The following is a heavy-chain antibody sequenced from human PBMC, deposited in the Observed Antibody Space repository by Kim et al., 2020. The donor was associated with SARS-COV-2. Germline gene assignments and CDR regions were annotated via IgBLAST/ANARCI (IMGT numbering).Heavy chain of an antibody. D-gene: IGHD2-15*01. V-gene: IGHV3-33*06. CDR3: AKELLKGYCSGGSCHVTSPYYYYYGRDV. J-gene: IGHJ6*02. CDR1: GFTFSSYG. CDR2: IWYDGSNK. Sequence: GGSLRLSCAASGFTFSSYGMHWVRQAPGKGLEWVAVIWYDGSNKYYADSVKGRFTISRDNSKNTLYLQMNSRRAEDTAVYYRAKELLKGYCSGGSCHVTSPYYYYYGRDVWGQGTTVTVSS.